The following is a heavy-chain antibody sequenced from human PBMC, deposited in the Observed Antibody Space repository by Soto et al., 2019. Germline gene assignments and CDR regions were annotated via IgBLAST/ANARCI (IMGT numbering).Heavy chain of an antibody. J-gene: IGHJ1*01. D-gene: IGHD2-15*01. CDR1: GFTFSSYA. V-gene: IGHV3-30-3*01. Sequence: QVQLVESGGGVVQPGRSLRISCAASGFTFSSYAMHWVRQAPGKGLEWVAVISYDGSNKYYADSVKGRFTISRDNSKNTMYLQMNSLRAEDTAVYYCAIGYCSGGSCYPDAAYFQHWGQGTLVTVSS. CDR2: ISYDGSNK. CDR3: AIGYCSGGSCYPDAAYFQH.